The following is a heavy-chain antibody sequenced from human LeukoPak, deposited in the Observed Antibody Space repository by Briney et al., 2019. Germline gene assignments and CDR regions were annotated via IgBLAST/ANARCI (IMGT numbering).Heavy chain of an antibody. Sequence: ASVNVSCKASGYTFTSYGISWVRQAPGQGLEWMGWISAYNGNTNYAQKLQGRVTMTTDTSTSTAYMELRSLRSDDTAVYYCARVNHDSSGQYAFDIWGQGTMVTVSS. V-gene: IGHV1-18*01. D-gene: IGHD3-22*01. CDR2: ISAYNGNT. CDR1: GYTFTSYG. CDR3: ARVNHDSSGQYAFDI. J-gene: IGHJ3*02.